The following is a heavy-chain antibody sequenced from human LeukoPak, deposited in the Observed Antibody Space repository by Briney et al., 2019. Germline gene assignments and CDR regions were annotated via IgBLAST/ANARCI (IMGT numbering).Heavy chain of an antibody. V-gene: IGHV3-11*01. CDR3: ARVTYRHSSGWYHGGPVDY. CDR2: ISSSGSTI. J-gene: IGHJ4*02. CDR1: GFTFSDYY. Sequence: GGSLRLSCAASGFTFSDYYMSWIRQAPGKGLEWVSYISSSGSTIYYADSVKGRFTISRDNAKNSLYLQMNSLRAEDTAVYYCARVTYRHSSGWYHGGPVDYWGQGTLATVSS. D-gene: IGHD6-19*01.